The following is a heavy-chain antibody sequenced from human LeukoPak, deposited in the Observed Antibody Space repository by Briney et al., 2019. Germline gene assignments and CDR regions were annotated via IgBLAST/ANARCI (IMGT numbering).Heavy chain of an antibody. J-gene: IGHJ4*02. CDR2: IGISSGNT. CDR1: GFNFIDYS. V-gene: IGHV3-48*04. CDR3: ARALGLLKDLDY. Sequence: GGSLRLSCAASGFNFIDYSMNWVRQAPGKGLEWISYIGISSGNTKYADSVKGRFTISRDNAKNSLYLQMNSLRAEDTAVYYCARALGLLKDLDYWGQGTLVTVSS. D-gene: IGHD1-26*01.